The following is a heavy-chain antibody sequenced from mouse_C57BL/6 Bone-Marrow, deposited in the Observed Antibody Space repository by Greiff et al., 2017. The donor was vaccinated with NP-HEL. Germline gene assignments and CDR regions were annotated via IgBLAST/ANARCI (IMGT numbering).Heavy chain of an antibody. Sequence: QVQLQQPGAELVMPGASVKLSCKASGYTFTSYWMHWVKQRPGQGLEWIGEIDPSDSYTNYNQKVKGKSTLTVDKSSSTAYMQLSSLTSEDSAVYYCARRGVDYWGQGTTLTVSS. J-gene: IGHJ2*01. V-gene: IGHV1-69*01. CDR3: ARRGVDY. CDR1: GYTFTSYW. CDR2: IDPSDSYT.